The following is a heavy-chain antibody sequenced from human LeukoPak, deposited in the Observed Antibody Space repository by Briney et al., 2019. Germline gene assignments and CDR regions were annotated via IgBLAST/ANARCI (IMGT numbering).Heavy chain of an antibody. CDR2: ISSSGSTI. CDR1: GFTFSDYY. J-gene: IGHJ4*02. Sequence: PGGSLRLSCAASGFTFSDYYMSWIRQAPGKGLEWVSYISSSGSTIYYADSVKGRFTISRDNAKNSLYLQMNSLRVEDTAVYYCARPRSGGTWFFDYWGQGTLVTVSS. V-gene: IGHV3-11*04. D-gene: IGHD2-15*01. CDR3: ARPRSGGTWFFDY.